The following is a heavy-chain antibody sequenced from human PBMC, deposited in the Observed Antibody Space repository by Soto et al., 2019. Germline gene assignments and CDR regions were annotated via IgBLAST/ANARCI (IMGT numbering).Heavy chain of an antibody. CDR1: GFTFSDYY. CDR3: ARDRTFQQGQFGSDRHYFDY. CDR2: ISSTGSTI. D-gene: IGHD3-10*01. Sequence: QVQLVESGGGLVKPGGSLRLSCAASGFTFSDYYMSWIRQAPGKGLEWVSYISSTGSTIYYAVSVKGRFTISRDNAKNSLYLQMNSLRAEDTAVYYCARDRTFQQGQFGSDRHYFDYWGQGTLVTVSS. V-gene: IGHV3-11*01. J-gene: IGHJ4*02.